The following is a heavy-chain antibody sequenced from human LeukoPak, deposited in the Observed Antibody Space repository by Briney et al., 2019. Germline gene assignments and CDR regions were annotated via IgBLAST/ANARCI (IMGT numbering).Heavy chain of an antibody. CDR1: GYSFTSHY. V-gene: IGHV1-46*01. D-gene: IGHD3-16*02. Sequence: ASVKVSCKASGYSFTSHYMHWVRQAPGQGLEWLGLINPSGSSTLYAQKFQGRVTMTRDMSTTTDYMELSSLRSEDTAVYYCARDNTVGDIAWWFDPWGQGTLVTVSS. CDR2: INPSGSST. J-gene: IGHJ5*02. CDR3: ARDNTVGDIAWWFDP.